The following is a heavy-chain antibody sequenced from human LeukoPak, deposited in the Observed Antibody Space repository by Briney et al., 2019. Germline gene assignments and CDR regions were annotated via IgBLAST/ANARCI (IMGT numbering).Heavy chain of an antibody. D-gene: IGHD6-13*01. Sequence: PGGSLRLSCAASGFTFDDYAMHWVRQVPGKGLEWVSGISWNSGSIEYADSVKGRFTISRDNAKNSLYLQMNSLRVDGTALYYCAKNRYSSSPGSPYFDRWGQGTLVTVSS. CDR3: AKNRYSSSPGSPYFDR. CDR2: ISWNSGSI. CDR1: GFTFDDYA. J-gene: IGHJ4*02. V-gene: IGHV3-9*01.